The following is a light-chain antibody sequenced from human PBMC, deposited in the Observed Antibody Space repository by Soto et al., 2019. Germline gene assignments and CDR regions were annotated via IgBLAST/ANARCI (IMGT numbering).Light chain of an antibody. CDR2: EVS. J-gene: IGLJ2*01. Sequence: QSALTQPASVSGSPGQSITISCTGTSSDVGGYNYVSWYQQHPGKAPKLMIYEVSNRPSGVSNRFSGSKSGNTASLTISGLQAEDEADYYCISYTSSTTQVVFGGGTKLTV. CDR3: ISYTSSTTQVV. CDR1: SSDVGGYNY. V-gene: IGLV2-14*01.